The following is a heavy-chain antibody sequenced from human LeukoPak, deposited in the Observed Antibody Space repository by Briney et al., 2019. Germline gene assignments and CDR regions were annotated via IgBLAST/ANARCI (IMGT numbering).Heavy chain of an antibody. J-gene: IGHJ6*03. CDR1: GFTFDDYG. CDR3: ARDSGYSAYYYDSSGPISLVSYYMDV. V-gene: IGHV3-20*04. Sequence: RSGGSLRLSCAASGFTFDDYGMSWVRQAPGKGLEWVSGINWNGGSTGYADSVKGRFTISRDNAKNSPYLQMNSLRAEDTALYYCARDSGYSAYYYDSSGPISLVSYYMDVWGKGTTVTVSS. CDR2: INWNGGST. D-gene: IGHD3-22*01.